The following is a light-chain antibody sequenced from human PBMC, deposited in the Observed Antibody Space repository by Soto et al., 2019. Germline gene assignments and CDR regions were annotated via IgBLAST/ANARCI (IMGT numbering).Light chain of an antibody. V-gene: IGKV1-5*03. CDR3: QQYNSYWT. CDR2: KAS. Sequence: DIQMTQSPSPLSASVGDRVTITCRASQSISSWLAWYQQKPGKAPKLLIYKASSLESGGPSRFSGSGSGTEFTLTTSSMQPDDLAADYGQQYNSYWTCGQGTKVEIK. J-gene: IGKJ1*01. CDR1: QSISSW.